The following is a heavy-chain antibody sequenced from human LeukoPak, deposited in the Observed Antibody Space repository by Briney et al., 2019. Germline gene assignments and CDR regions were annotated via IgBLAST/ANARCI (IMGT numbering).Heavy chain of an antibody. V-gene: IGHV3-21*01. CDR2: ISSSSSYI. J-gene: IGHJ6*02. CDR1: GFTFSSYS. CDR3: ARVWDCSSTSCYGGMDV. D-gene: IGHD2-2*01. Sequence: GGSLRLSCAASGFTFSSYSMNWVRQAPGKGLEWVSSISSSSSYIYYADSVKGRFTISRGNAKNSLYLQMNSLRAEDTAVYYCARVWDCSSTSCYGGMDVWGQGTTVTVSS.